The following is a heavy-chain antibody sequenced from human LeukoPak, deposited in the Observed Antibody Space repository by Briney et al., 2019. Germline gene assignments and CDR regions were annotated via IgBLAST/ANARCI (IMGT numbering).Heavy chain of an antibody. CDR2: VWYDGSNK. Sequence: PGGSLTLTCAACGFTFSSYAIHWVRQSLGKGREGVAVVWYDGSNKYYADSVKGRFTISRDNFKNTLYLQMDSLRAEDTAVYYCARDSGRLRAFDYWGQGTLVTVSS. CDR3: ARDSGRLRAFDY. J-gene: IGHJ4*02. V-gene: IGHV3-33*08. CDR1: GFTFSSYA. D-gene: IGHD1-26*01.